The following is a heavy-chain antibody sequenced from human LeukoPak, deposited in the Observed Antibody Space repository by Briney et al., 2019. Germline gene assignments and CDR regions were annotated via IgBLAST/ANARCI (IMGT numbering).Heavy chain of an antibody. CDR2: INPHSGGT. CDR1: GYTFTGYY. Sequence: GASVKVSCKASGYTFTGYYIYWVRQAPGQGLGWVGWINPHSGGTNYAQKFQGRVTMTRDTSISTAYMELSSLRSDDTAFYYCARIRYCGGISCYYIDYWGQGTLVTVSA. D-gene: IGHD2-2*01. V-gene: IGHV1-2*02. CDR3: ARIRYCGGISCYYIDY. J-gene: IGHJ4*02.